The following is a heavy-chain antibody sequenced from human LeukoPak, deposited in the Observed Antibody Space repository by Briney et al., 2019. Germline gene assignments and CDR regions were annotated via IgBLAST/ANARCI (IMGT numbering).Heavy chain of an antibody. Sequence: GGSLRLSCAASGFTFSSYGMHWVRQAPGKGLEWVAFIRYDGSNKYYADSVKGRFTISRDNSKNTLYLQMNSLRAEDTAVHYCAKAPYYYDSSGYQSWFDPWGQGTLVTVSS. V-gene: IGHV3-30*02. J-gene: IGHJ5*02. D-gene: IGHD3-22*01. CDR1: GFTFSSYG. CDR3: AKAPYYYDSSGYQSWFDP. CDR2: IRYDGSNK.